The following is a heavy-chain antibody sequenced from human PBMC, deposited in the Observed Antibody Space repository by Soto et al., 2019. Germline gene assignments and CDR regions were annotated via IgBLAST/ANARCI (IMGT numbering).Heavy chain of an antibody. CDR3: VRFGGAAAGRVY. CDR1: GGSFSGYY. D-gene: IGHD6-13*01. Sequence: ASETLSLTCAVYGGSFSGYYWSWIRQPPGKGLEWIGEINHSGSTNYNPSLKSRVTISVDTSKNQFSLKLSSVTAADTAVYYCVRFGGAAAGRVYWGQGTLVTVSS. CDR2: INHSGST. V-gene: IGHV4-34*01. J-gene: IGHJ4*02.